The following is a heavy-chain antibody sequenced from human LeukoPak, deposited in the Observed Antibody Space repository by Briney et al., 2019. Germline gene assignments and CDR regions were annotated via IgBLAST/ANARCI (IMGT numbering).Heavy chain of an antibody. CDR3: ARGPASGSNFAWFDP. V-gene: IGHV4-34*01. CDR2: INHSGST. J-gene: IGHJ5*02. Sequence: SSETRSLTCAVYGGSLSNYYWSWIRQPPGKGLEWIGEINHSGSTKYNPSLKSRVTISVDMSKNQLSLELSSVTAADTAVYYCARGPASGSNFAWFDPWGHGTLVTVSS. CDR1: GGSLSNYY. D-gene: IGHD3-10*01.